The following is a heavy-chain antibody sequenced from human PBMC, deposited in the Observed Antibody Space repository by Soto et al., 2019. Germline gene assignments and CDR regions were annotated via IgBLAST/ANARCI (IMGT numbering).Heavy chain of an antibody. CDR1: GFAFSNCA. Sequence: GGSLRLSCAASGFAFSNCAMSWVRQAPGKGLEWVSGIYGSGDNTHYADSVRGRFAISRDNSKDTLYLQVSSLRAEDTAVYYCAKGATSTWYDFDYWGQGTLVTVSS. V-gene: IGHV3-23*01. J-gene: IGHJ4*02. D-gene: IGHD6-13*01. CDR2: IYGSGDNT. CDR3: AKGATSTWYDFDY.